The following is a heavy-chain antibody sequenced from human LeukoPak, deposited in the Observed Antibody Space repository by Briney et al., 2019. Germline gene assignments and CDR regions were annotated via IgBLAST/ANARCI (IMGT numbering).Heavy chain of an antibody. V-gene: IGHV1-18*01. CDR3: ARDPNYDILTGYYTQWSY. J-gene: IGHJ4*02. D-gene: IGHD3-9*01. CDR2: ISAYNGNT. CDR1: GYTFTSYG. Sequence: GASVKVSCKASGYTFTSYGISWVRQAPGQGLEWMGWISAYNGNTNYAQKLQGRVTMTTDTSTSTAYMELRSLRSDDTAVCYCARDPNYDILTGYYTQWSYWGQGTLVTVSS.